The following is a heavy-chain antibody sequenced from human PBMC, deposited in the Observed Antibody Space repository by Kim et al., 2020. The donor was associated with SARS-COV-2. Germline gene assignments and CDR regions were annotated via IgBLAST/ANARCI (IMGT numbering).Heavy chain of an antibody. J-gene: IGHJ4*02. V-gene: IGHV4-4*02. Sequence: SETLSLTCAVSGGSISSSNWWSWVRQPPGKGLAWIGEIYHSGSTNYNPSLKSRVTISVDKSKNQFSLKLSSVTAGDTAVYYCARVDYYGSGSYYSDRSGGLGYLGQGTLVTVSS. CDR2: IYHSGST. CDR1: GGSISSSNW. D-gene: IGHD3-10*01. CDR3: ARVDYYGSGSYYSDRSGGLGY.